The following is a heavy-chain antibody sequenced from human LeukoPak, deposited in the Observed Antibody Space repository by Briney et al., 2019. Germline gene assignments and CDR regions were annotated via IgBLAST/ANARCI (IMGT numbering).Heavy chain of an antibody. Sequence: PSQTLSLTCAVSGDSISSGGYSWGWIRQPPGKGLERFGYFYHGGSTYYSPSLTSRVTISVDTSKNQFSLKLNSVTAADTAVYYCARAEDDFTNGYSTWGQGTMVTVSS. J-gene: IGHJ3*01. CDR1: GDSISSGGYS. CDR2: FYHGGST. D-gene: IGHD3-3*01. V-gene: IGHV4-30-2*01. CDR3: ARAEDDFTNGYST.